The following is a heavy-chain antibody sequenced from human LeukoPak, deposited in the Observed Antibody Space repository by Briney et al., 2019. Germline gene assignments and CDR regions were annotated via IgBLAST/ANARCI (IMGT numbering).Heavy chain of an antibody. J-gene: IGHJ4*02. V-gene: IGHV3-7*01. D-gene: IGHD2-15*01. Sequence: GGSLRLSCAASGFTFSSYWMSWVRQAPGKGLEWVANIKQDGSEKYYVDSVKGRFTISRDNAKNSLYLQMNSLGAEDTAVYYCARDPGYCSGGSCYFDYWGQGTLVTVSS. CDR1: GFTFSSYW. CDR2: IKQDGSEK. CDR3: ARDPGYCSGGSCYFDY.